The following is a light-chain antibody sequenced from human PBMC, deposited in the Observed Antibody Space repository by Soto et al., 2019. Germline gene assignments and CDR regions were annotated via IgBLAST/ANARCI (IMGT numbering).Light chain of an antibody. V-gene: IGLV1-44*01. Sequence: QSVLTQPPSASGTPGQRVTISCSGSSSNIGSNTVNWYQQLPGTAPKLLIYSNNQRPSGVPDRFSGSKSGTSASLAISGLQSEDEAAYSCAAWDDSLNGWVFGGGTKLTVL. CDR3: AAWDDSLNGWV. CDR1: SSNIGSNT. J-gene: IGLJ3*02. CDR2: SNN.